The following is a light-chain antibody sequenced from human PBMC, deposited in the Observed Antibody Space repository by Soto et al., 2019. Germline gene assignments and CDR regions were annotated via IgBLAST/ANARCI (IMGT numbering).Light chain of an antibody. CDR3: QQRSNWPLT. CDR2: DAS. J-gene: IGKJ5*01. CDR1: QSVSSY. V-gene: IGKV3-11*01. Sequence: EIVVTPSPATLSLSPVERATLSCRASQSVSSYLAWYQQKPGQAPRLLIYDASNRATGIPARFSGSGSGTDFTLTISSLEPEDFAVYYCQQRSNWPLTFGQGTRLEIK.